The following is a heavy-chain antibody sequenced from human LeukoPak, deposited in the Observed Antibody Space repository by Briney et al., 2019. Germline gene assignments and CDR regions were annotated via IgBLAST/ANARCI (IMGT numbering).Heavy chain of an antibody. CDR1: GGTFSSYA. J-gene: IGHJ4*02. CDR3: ARNYYYDSSGYDYNY. Sequence: GASVKLSCKASGGTFSSYAISWVRQAPGQGLGWMGGFIPIFGTANYAQKFPRRVTITADESTSTAYMELSSLRSEDTAVYYCARNYYYDSSGYDYNYWGQGTLVTVSS. D-gene: IGHD3-22*01. CDR2: FIPIFGTA. V-gene: IGHV1-69*13.